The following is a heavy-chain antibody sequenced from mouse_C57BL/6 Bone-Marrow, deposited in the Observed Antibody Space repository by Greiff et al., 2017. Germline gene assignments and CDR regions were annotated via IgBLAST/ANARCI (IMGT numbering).Heavy chain of an antibody. V-gene: IGHV1-9*01. CDR1: GYTFTGYW. CDR3: ARRLTYWYFDV. CDR2: LLPGSGST. J-gene: IGHJ1*03. D-gene: IGHD1-2*01. Sequence: VQLQESGAELMKPGASVKLSCKATGYTFTGYWIEWVKQRPGHGLEWIGELLPGSGSTNYNEKFKGKATFTADPYSNTAYMRLSSLTTEDSAINDCARRLTYWYFDVWGTGTTVRVSS.